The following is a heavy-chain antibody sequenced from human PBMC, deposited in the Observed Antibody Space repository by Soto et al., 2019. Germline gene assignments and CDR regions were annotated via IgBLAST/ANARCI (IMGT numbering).Heavy chain of an antibody. CDR1: GGSISSGDYY. CDR3: ARVVMGDIVLVPAAMPAQVGFDY. D-gene: IGHD2-2*01. Sequence: SETLSLTCTVSGGSISSGDYYWSWIRQPPGKGLEWIGYIYYSGSTYYNPSLKSRVTISVDTSKNQFSLKLSSVTAADTAVYYCARVVMGDIVLVPAAMPAQVGFDYWGQGTLVTVS. V-gene: IGHV4-30-4*01. CDR2: IYYSGST. J-gene: IGHJ4*02.